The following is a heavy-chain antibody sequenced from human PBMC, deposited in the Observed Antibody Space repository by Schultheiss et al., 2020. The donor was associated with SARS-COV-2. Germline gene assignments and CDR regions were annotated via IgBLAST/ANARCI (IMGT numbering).Heavy chain of an antibody. CDR3: ARTLRRAEYYFDY. Sequence: LSLTCTVSGGSISSGGYYWSWIRQHPGKGLEWIGYIYYSGSTYYNPSLKSRVTISVDTSKNQFSLKLSSVTAADTAVYYCARTLRRAEYYFDYWGQGTLVTVSS. CDR2: IYYSGST. V-gene: IGHV4-31*03. CDR1: GGSISSGGYY. J-gene: IGHJ4*02. D-gene: IGHD4-17*01.